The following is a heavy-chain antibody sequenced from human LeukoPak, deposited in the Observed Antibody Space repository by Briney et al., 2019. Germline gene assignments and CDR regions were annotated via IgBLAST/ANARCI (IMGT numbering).Heavy chain of an antibody. Sequence: PGGSLRLSCAASGFTFSSYGMHWVRQAPGKGLEWVAVISYDGSNKYYADSVKGRFTISRDNSKNTLYLQMNSLRAEDMAVYYCAKAPPYGDYFDYWGQGTLVTVSS. CDR3: AKAPPYGDYFDY. V-gene: IGHV3-30*18. D-gene: IGHD4/OR15-4a*01. CDR2: ISYDGSNK. J-gene: IGHJ4*02. CDR1: GFTFSSYG.